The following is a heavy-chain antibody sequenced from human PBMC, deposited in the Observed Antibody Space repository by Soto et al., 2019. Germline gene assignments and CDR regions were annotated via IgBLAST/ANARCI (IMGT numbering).Heavy chain of an antibody. D-gene: IGHD3-22*01. Sequence: EVQLVESGGGLVKPGGSLRLSCAASGFTFSNAWMNWVRQAPGKGLEWVGRIKSKTDGGTTHYAAPVKGRFTISRDASKNTMYLQMNSLTSEDTAVYYCTTVEPLTAQYYYDSSGSYWGQGTLVTVSS. CDR1: GFTFSNAW. V-gene: IGHV3-15*07. J-gene: IGHJ4*02. CDR3: TTVEPLTAQYYYDSSGSY. CDR2: IKSKTDGGTT.